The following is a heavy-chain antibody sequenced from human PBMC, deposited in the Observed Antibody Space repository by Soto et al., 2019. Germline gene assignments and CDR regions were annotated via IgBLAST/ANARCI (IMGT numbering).Heavy chain of an antibody. J-gene: IGHJ4*02. D-gene: IGHD4-4*01. CDR3: VSYRGAFYFDH. CDR1: GGSMSSNY. V-gene: IGHV4-59*01. CDR2: VYYGGT. Sequence: TLSLTCTVSGGSMSSNYWSWIRQSPAKGLEWIGFVYYGGTNYNPSFESRVTMSVDTPKKQFSLELSDVTAADTAVYYCVSYRGAFYFDHWGQGTLVTVSS.